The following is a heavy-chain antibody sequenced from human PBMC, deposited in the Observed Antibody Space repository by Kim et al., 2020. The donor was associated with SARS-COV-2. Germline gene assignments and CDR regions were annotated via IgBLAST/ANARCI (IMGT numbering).Heavy chain of an antibody. Sequence: GGSLRLSCSASGFTFSSFEMHWVRQAPGKGLEWVAAIKYDGSNKHYADSVKGRFTISRDNSKSSLFLQMNSLRAEDTALYYCARVGLVGHNHAGVDFWG. CDR3: ARVGLVGHNHAGVDF. CDR1: GFTFSSFE. V-gene: IGHV3-30*03. D-gene: IGHD2-15*01. J-gene: IGHJ4*01. CDR2: IKYDGSNK.